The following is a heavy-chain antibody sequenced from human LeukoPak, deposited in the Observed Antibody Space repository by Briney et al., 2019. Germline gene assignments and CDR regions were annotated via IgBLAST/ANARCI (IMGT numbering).Heavy chain of an antibody. D-gene: IGHD5-18*01. Sequence: GASVKVSCKASGGTFSSYAISWVRQSPGQGLEWMGGIIPIFGTANYAQKFQGRVTITTDESTSTAYMELSSLRAEDTAVYYCAREGGRIQPYAFDIWGQGTMVTVSS. J-gene: IGHJ3*02. CDR3: AREGGRIQPYAFDI. CDR2: IIPIFGTA. CDR1: GGTFSSYA. V-gene: IGHV1-69*05.